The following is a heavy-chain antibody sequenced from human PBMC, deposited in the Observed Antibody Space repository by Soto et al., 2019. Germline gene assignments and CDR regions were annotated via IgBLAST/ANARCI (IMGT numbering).Heavy chain of an antibody. CDR1: GGSISSYY. Sequence: SETLSLTCTVSGGSISSYYWIWIRQPPGKGLEWIGYIYNSGSTNYNPSLKSRVSISINTPKNQFSLKLSSVTAADTAVYYCAKHWFTDGSGPFDPWGQGTLVTVSS. D-gene: IGHD3-10*01. CDR3: AKHWFTDGSGPFDP. V-gene: IGHV4-59*08. CDR2: IYNSGST. J-gene: IGHJ5*02.